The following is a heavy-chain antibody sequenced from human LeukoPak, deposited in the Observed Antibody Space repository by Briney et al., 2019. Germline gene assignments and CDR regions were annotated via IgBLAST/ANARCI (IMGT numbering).Heavy chain of an antibody. Sequence: PGGSLRLSCEASGFSFSDFYMGSLRHPPGKGLESISYIGPSGNFINYADSVKGRFTISRDNAKNTVYLQMNNLRVEDTAVYYCARGDVVAARFDFWGQGTLVTVSS. J-gene: IGHJ4*02. CDR3: ARGDVVAARFDF. V-gene: IGHV3-11*01. CDR2: IGPSGNFI. CDR1: GFSFSDFY. D-gene: IGHD2-15*01.